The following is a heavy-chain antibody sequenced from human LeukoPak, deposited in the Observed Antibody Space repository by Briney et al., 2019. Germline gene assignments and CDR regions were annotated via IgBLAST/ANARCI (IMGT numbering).Heavy chain of an antibody. D-gene: IGHD6-19*01. V-gene: IGHV4-34*01. Sequence: SETLSLTCAVYGGSFSGYYWSWIRQPPGKGLEWIGEINHSGSTNYNPSLKSRVTISVDTSKNQFSLKLSSVTAADTAVYYCAKVGIEQWLSQGQFFDYWGQGTLVTVSS. CDR1: GGSFSGYY. J-gene: IGHJ4*02. CDR3: AKVGIEQWLSQGQFFDY. CDR2: INHSGST.